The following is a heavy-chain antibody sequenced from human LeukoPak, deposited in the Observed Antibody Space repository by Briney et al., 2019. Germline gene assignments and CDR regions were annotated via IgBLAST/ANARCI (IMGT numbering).Heavy chain of an antibody. CDR1: GGTFSSYA. CDR3: ARESTVATSGDRAFDI. J-gene: IGHJ3*02. D-gene: IGHD4-17*01. CDR2: IIPIFGIA. V-gene: IGHV1-69*04. Sequence: SVKVSCKASGGTFSSYAISWVRQAPGQGLEWMGRIIPIFGIANYAQKFQGRVTITADKSTSTAYMELSSLRSEDTAVYYCARESTVATSGDRAFDIWGQGTMVTVSS.